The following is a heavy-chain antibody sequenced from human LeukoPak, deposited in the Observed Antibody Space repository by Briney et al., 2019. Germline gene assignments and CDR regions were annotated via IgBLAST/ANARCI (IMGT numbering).Heavy chain of an antibody. Sequence: GGSPRLSCAASGFTFSSYWMSWVRQAPGKGLEWVANIKQDGSEKYYVDSVKGRFTISRDNAKNSLYLQLNSLRAEDTAVYYCAREECGGDCYSYYYYYMDVWGKGTTVTVSS. CDR3: AREECGGDCYSYYYYYMDV. CDR2: IKQDGSEK. J-gene: IGHJ6*03. V-gene: IGHV3-7*01. CDR1: GFTFSSYW. D-gene: IGHD2-21*02.